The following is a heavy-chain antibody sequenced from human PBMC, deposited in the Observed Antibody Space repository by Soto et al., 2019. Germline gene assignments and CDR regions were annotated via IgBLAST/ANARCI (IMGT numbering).Heavy chain of an antibody. D-gene: IGHD4-17*01. V-gene: IGHV4-59*01. CDR2: IYHSGRT. J-gene: IGHJ4*02. CDR1: GGSISFYN. Sequence: KPSETLSLTCSVSGGSISFYNWNWIRQSPGKGLEWIGYIYHSGRTNYNPSLKSRVTISVDTSKNQFSLQLSSVTAADTAVYYCARTTAVPNTLRSRYFFDYWGQGTLVTVSS. CDR3: ARTTAVPNTLRSRYFFDY.